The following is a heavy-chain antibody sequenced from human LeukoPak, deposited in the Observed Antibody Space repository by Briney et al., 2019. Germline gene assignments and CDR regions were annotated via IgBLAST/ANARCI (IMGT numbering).Heavy chain of an antibody. V-gene: IGHV3-21*01. CDR3: ARGDYGGKFDY. CDR2: INNVGSHI. CDR1: GFTFGSSA. D-gene: IGHD4-23*01. J-gene: IGHJ4*02. Sequence: GGSLRLSCAASGFTFGSSAMNWVRQAPGKGLEWVSSINNVGSHIYYADSVKGRFTISRDNAKNSLYLQMNSLRAEDTAVYYCARGDYGGKFDYWGQGTLVTVSS.